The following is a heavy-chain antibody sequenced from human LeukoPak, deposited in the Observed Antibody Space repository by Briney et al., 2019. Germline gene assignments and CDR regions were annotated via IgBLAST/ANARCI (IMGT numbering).Heavy chain of an antibody. CDR3: AVALLWFGESAFDY. V-gene: IGHV1-8*01. J-gene: IGHJ4*02. CDR2: MNPNSDNT. CDR1: GYTFTSYD. Sequence: ASVKVSCKASGYTFTSYDINWVRQATGQGLEWMGWMNPNSDNTGYAQKFQGRVTMTRNTSISTAYMELSSLRSEDTAVYYCAVALLWFGESAFDYWGQGTLVTVSS. D-gene: IGHD3-10*01.